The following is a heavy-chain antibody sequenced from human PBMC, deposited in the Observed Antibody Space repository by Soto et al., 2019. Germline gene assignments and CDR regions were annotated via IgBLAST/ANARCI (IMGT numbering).Heavy chain of an antibody. CDR1: GYTFTSYA. Sequence: QVQLVQSGAEVKKPGASVKVSCKASGYTFTSYAMHWVRQAPGQRLEWMGRINAGNGNTKYSQKFQGRVTITRDTSASTAYMELSSLRSEDTAVYYYARNRVGATSWFDPWGQGTLVTVSS. CDR2: INAGNGNT. V-gene: IGHV1-3*01. D-gene: IGHD1-26*01. CDR3: ARNRVGATSWFDP. J-gene: IGHJ5*02.